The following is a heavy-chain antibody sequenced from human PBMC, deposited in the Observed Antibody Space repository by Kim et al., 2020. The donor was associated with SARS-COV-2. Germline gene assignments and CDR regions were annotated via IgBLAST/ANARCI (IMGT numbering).Heavy chain of an antibody. D-gene: IGHD6-25*01. V-gene: IGHV3-21*01. J-gene: IGHJ6*02. Sequence: GGSLRLSCAASGFTFSSYSMNWVRQAPGKGLEWVLSISSSSSYIYYADSVKGRFTISRDNAKNSLYLQMNTLRAEDTAVYYCARALQGGFGGYYHYHMDVWGQGTTVTVSS. CDR1: GFTFSSYS. CDR2: ISSSSSYI. CDR3: ARALQGGFGGYYHYHMDV.